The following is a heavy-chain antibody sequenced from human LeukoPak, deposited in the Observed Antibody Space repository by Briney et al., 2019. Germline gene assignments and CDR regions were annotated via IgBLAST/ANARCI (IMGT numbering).Heavy chain of an antibody. CDR1: GGSTSSYY. J-gene: IGHJ3*02. D-gene: IGHD1-14*01. Sequence: PSETLSLTCTVSGGSTSSYYWSWIRQPPGKGLEWIGYTYYSGSTNYNPSLKSRVTISVDTSKNQFSLKLSSVTAADTAVYYCAGGVHNGAFDIWGQGTMVTVSS. V-gene: IGHV4-59*08. CDR3: AGGVHNGAFDI. CDR2: TYYSGST.